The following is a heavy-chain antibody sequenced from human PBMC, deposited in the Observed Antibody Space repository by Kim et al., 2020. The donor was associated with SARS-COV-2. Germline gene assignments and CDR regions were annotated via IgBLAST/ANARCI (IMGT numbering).Heavy chain of an antibody. CDR2: INHSGST. V-gene: IGHV4-34*01. D-gene: IGHD2-8*01. J-gene: IGHJ5*02. CDR3: ARAPGMRRWFDP. CDR1: GGSFSGYY. Sequence: SETLSLTCAVYGGSFSGYYWSWIRQPPGKGLEWIGEINHSGSTNYNPSLKSRVTISVDTSKNQFSLKLSSATAADTAVYYCARAPGMRRWFDPWGQGTLVTVSS.